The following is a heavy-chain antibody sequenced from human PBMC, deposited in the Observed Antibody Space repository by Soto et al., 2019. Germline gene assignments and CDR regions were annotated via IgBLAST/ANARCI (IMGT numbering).Heavy chain of an antibody. CDR2: ISPSNGQT. D-gene: IGHD3-3*01. Sequence: QVQLVQSGTEVKKPGASVKVSCKASGYTFSNFGLSWLRQAPGQGLEWMGWISPSNGQTIYAQNFHGRVTMTTDTSTATAHMELRSLISDDTAVYYCARVIMIFGVANLGSYFDYWGQGTRVTVSA. CDR3: ARVIMIFGVANLGSYFDY. V-gene: IGHV1-18*01. CDR1: GYTFSNFG. J-gene: IGHJ4*02.